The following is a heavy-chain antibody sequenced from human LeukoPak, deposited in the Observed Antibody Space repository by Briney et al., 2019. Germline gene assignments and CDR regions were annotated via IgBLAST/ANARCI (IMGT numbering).Heavy chain of an antibody. Sequence: GASVKVSCKASGGTFSSYAICWVRQAPGQGLEWMGRIIPILGIANYAQKFQGRVTITADKSTSTAYMELSSLRSEDTAVYYCARVWPPTAYGDYYDYWGQGTLVAVSS. CDR2: IIPILGIA. CDR3: ARVWPPTAYGDYYDY. D-gene: IGHD4-17*01. V-gene: IGHV1-69*04. J-gene: IGHJ4*02. CDR1: GGTFSSYA.